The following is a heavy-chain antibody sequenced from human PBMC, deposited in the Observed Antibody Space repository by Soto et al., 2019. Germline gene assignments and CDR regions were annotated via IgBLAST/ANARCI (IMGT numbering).Heavy chain of an antibody. CDR2: ISGRSGVP. CDR1: GLTLRSYA. D-gene: IGHD3-16*01. V-gene: IGHV3-23*01. CDR3: AKGGPFTGGFDP. J-gene: IGHJ5*02. Sequence: EGQLLQSGGDLVQPGGSLRLSCAGSGLTLRSYAMTWIRQTPEKGLEWVSTISGRSGVPSYADSVNGRFTVSRDNSKNTLYLQMNSLRPDEPAIYYCAKGGPFTGGFDPWGQGTLVTVAS.